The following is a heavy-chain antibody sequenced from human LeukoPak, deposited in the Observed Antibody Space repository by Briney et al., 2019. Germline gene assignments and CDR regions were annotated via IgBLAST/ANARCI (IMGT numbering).Heavy chain of an antibody. Sequence: GVSLRLSCSASGFTFSSYAMHWVRQAPGKGLEYVSAFRCSGGSTYYGDSVKGRFTISRDNSKNTLYLQMSSLRAEDTAVYYCVKPASRFDYWGQGTLVTV. CDR1: GFTFSSYA. CDR2: FRCSGGST. CDR3: VKPASRFDY. J-gene: IGHJ4*02. V-gene: IGHV3-64D*06.